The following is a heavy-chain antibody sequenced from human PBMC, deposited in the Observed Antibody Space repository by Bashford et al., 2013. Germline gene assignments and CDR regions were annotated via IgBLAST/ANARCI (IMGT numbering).Heavy chain of an antibody. D-gene: IGHD3-22*01. V-gene: IGHV3-48*03. J-gene: IGHJ4*02. Sequence: GGSLRLSCAASGFTFSHYEMNWVRQAPGKGLEWVSYISDSGSTIYYADSVKGRFTISRDNAKNSLYLQMNSLRAEDTAIYYCARPYYYESSGFEYWGQGTLVTVSS. CDR1: GFTFSHYE. CDR3: ARPYYYESSGFEY. CDR2: ISDSGSTI.